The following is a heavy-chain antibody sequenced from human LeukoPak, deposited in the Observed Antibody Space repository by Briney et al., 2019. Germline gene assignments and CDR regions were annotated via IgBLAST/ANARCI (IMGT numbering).Heavy chain of an antibody. CDR3: ARVGRDPWEYYYYGMDV. CDR2: IIPILGIA. CDR1: GGTFSSYA. J-gene: IGHJ6*02. Sequence: ASVKVSCKASGGTFSSYAISWVRQAPGQGLEWMGRIIPILGIANYAQKFQGRVTITADKSTSTAYMELSSLRSEDTAVYYCARVGRDPWEYYYYGMDVWGQGTTVTVSS. D-gene: IGHD1-26*01. V-gene: IGHV1-69*04.